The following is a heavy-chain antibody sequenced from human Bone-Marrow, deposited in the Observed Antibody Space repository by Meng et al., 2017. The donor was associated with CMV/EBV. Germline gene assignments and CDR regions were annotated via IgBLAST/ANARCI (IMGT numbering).Heavy chain of an antibody. CDR3: ARMYYDFWSGYYETIYYFDY. CDR2: INPNSGGT. CDR1: GYTFTGYY. D-gene: IGHD3-3*01. J-gene: IGHJ4*02. Sequence: ASGKVSCKASGYTFTGYYMHWVRQAPGQGLEWMGWINPNSGGTNYAQKFQGRVTMTRDTSISTAYMELSRLRSDDTAVYYCARMYYDFWSGYYETIYYFDYWGQGTLVTVSS. V-gene: IGHV1-2*02.